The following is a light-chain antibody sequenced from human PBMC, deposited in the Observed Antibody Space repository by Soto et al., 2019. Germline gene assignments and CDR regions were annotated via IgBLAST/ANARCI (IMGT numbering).Light chain of an antibody. J-gene: IGKJ4*01. Sequence: DIQMTQSPSSLSASVGDRVTITCRASQSITNYLNWYQHKPGQAPNLLIYAASTLQAGVPSRFRGSGSGTDFTLTISSLQPEDFATYFGQQSNSSPPTFGGGTKVDIK. CDR3: QQSNSSPPT. V-gene: IGKV1-39*01. CDR2: AAS. CDR1: QSITNY.